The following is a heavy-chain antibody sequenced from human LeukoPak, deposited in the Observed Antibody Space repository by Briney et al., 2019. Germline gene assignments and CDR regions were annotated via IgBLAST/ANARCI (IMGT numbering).Heavy chain of an antibody. J-gene: IGHJ3*02. V-gene: IGHV3-21*01. Sequence: PGGSLRLSCAASGFTFSSYSMNWVRQAPGKGLEWVSSISSSSSYIHYADSVKGRFTISRDNAKNSLYLQMNSLRAEDTAVYYCARTYCGGDCPPGDDAFDIWGQGTMVTVSS. D-gene: IGHD2-21*02. CDR3: ARTYCGGDCPPGDDAFDI. CDR1: GFTFSSYS. CDR2: ISSSSSYI.